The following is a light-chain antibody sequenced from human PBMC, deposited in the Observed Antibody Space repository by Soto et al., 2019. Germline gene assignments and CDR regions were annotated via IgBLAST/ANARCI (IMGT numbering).Light chain of an antibody. J-gene: IGKJ4*01. V-gene: IGKV1-39*01. CDR2: DAT. CDR3: QQSYSTPPT. CDR1: QSISSY. Sequence: DIQMTQSPSSLSASVGGRVTMTFGASQSISSYLNWYQQRPGKAPNLLIYDATRLHSGVPPRFSGSGYGTDFTLTITSLQLEDFATYYCQQSYSTPPTFGGGTKVDIK.